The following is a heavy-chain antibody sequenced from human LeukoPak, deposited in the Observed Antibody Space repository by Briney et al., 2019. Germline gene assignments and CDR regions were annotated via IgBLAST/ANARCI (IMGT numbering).Heavy chain of an antibody. V-gene: IGHV4-59*01. J-gene: IGHJ4*02. Sequence: SETLSLTCTVSGGSISSYYWSWIRQPPGKGLEWIGYIYYSGSTNYNPSLKSRVTISVDTSKNQFSLKLSSVTAADTAVYYRARQTYYYDSSGYYYVLLDYWGQGTLVTVSS. D-gene: IGHD3-22*01. CDR3: ARQTYYYDSSGYYYVLLDY. CDR2: IYYSGST. CDR1: GGSISSYY.